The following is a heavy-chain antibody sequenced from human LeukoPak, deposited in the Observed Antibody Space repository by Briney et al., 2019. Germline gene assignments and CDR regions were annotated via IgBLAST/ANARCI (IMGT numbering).Heavy chain of an antibody. D-gene: IGHD7-27*01. Sequence: PGGSLRLSCVASEFIFSNYWMHWVRQAPGKGLVWVSRINSDGSSTSYADSVKGRFTISRDNAKNTLYLQMNSLRAEDTAVYYCARSGTLTGAYYFDYWGQGTLVTVSS. CDR1: EFIFSNYW. CDR3: ARSGTLTGAYYFDY. V-gene: IGHV3-74*01. J-gene: IGHJ4*02. CDR2: INSDGSST.